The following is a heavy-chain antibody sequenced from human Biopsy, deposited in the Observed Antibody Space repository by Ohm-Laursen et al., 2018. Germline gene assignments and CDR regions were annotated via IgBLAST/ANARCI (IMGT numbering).Heavy chain of an antibody. CDR2: NIPILGTG. J-gene: IGHJ1*01. Sequence: AASVTASCKAPGGTFSNYGVNWVRQAPGQGLEWLGGNIPILGTGNYAQKFQDRVTVAADTSTSTATMELRSLRSDDPAVYYCATKLTGYFHHWGQGTLVSVSS. D-gene: IGHD3-9*01. CDR1: GGTFSNYG. V-gene: IGHV1-69*06. CDR3: ATKLTGYFHH.